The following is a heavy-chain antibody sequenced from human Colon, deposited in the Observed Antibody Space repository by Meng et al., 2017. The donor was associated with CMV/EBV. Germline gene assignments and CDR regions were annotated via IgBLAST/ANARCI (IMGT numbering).Heavy chain of an antibody. V-gene: IGHV4-59*01. CDR3: VRDKSNRLDF. J-gene: IGHJ4*02. CDR1: GGSISGYY. Sequence: QVQLQEWGPGPLKPSDTLSLTCIVSGGSISGYYWNWIRQPPGKGLEWIGYIYYKGGNGGTYYNPSLKSRVTMSVDTSKNQFSLKMTSVTAADTAVYYCVRDKSNRLDFWGQGTLVTVSS. D-gene: IGHD1-14*01. CDR2: IYYKGGNGGT.